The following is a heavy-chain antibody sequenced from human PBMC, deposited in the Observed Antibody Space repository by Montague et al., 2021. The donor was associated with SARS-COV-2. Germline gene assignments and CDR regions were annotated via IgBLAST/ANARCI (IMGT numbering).Heavy chain of an antibody. CDR2: IYYSGST. Sequence: SETLSLTCTVSGGSISSSSYYWGWIRQPPEEGLEWIGSIYYSGSTYYNPSLKSRVTISVDTSKNQFSLKLSSVTAADTAVYYCARDSRTDFDWLFPDSGSYYYYMDVWGKGTTVTVSS. J-gene: IGHJ6*03. CDR3: ARDSRTDFDWLFPDSGSYYYYMDV. CDR1: GGSISSSSYY. V-gene: IGHV4-39*07. D-gene: IGHD3-9*01.